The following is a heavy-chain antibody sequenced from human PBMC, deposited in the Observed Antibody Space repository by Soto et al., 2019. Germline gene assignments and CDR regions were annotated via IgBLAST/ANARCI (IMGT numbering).Heavy chain of an antibody. CDR2: TNPNSGGT. J-gene: IGHJ6*03. D-gene: IGHD2-2*01. V-gene: IGHV1-2*04. Sequence: ASVKVSCKASGYTFTGYYMHWVRQAPGQGLEWMGWTNPNSGGTNYAQKFQGWVTMTRDTSISTAYMELSRLRSDDTAVYYCAREAPDRYCSSTSCLTMDVWGKGTTVTVSS. CDR1: GYTFTGYY. CDR3: AREAPDRYCSSTSCLTMDV.